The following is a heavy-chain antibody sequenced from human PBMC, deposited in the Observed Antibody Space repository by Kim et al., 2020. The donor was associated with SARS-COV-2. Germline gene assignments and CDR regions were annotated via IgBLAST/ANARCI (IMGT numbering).Heavy chain of an antibody. J-gene: IGHJ4*02. CDR2: IYYSGST. Sequence: SETLSLTCTVSGGSISSGDYYWSWIRQPPGKGLEWIGYIYYSGSTYYNPSLKSRVTISVDTSKNQFSLKLSSVTAADTAVYYCARATKLWGSYRYTEDYWGQGTLVTVSS. V-gene: IGHV4-30-4*01. D-gene: IGHD3-16*02. CDR1: GGSISSGDYY. CDR3: ARATKLWGSYRYTEDY.